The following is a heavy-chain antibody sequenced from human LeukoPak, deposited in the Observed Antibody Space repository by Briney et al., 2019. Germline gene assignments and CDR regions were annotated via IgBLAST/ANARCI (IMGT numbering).Heavy chain of an antibody. CDR1: GYTLTSYY. D-gene: IGHD6-13*01. CDR3: ARDHLAAAGPDAFDI. J-gene: IGHJ3*02. CDR2: INPSGGST. V-gene: IGHV1-46*01. Sequence: ASVKVSCKASGYTLTSYYMHWVRQAPGQGLEWMGRINPSGGSTSYAQKFQGRVTMTRDTSTSTVYMELSSLRSEDTAVYYCARDHLAAAGPDAFDIWGQGTMVTVSS.